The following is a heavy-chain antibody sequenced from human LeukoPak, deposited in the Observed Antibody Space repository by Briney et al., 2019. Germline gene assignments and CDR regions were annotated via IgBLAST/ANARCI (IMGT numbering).Heavy chain of an antibody. D-gene: IGHD3-22*01. CDR3: AGHSDVDYYDSSGGDY. J-gene: IGHJ4*02. CDR2: IYYSGST. CDR1: GGSISSYY. V-gene: IGHV4-59*08. Sequence: SETLSLTCTVSGGSISSYYWSWIRQPPGKGLEWIGYIYYSGSTNYNPSLKSRVTISVDTSKNQFSLKLSSVTAADKAVYYCAGHSDVDYYDSSGGDYWGQGTLVTVSS.